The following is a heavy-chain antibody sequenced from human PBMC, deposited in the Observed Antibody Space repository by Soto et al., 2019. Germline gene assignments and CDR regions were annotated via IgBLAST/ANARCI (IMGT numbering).Heavy chain of an antibody. J-gene: IGHJ6*02. CDR1: GFTFSSYA. CDR3: AKSDSSGYQYYYYGMDV. D-gene: IGHD3-22*01. CDR2: ISGSGGST. Sequence: EVQLLESGGGLVQPGGSLRLSCAASGFTFSSYAMSWVRQAPGKGLEWVSAISGSGGSTYYADSVKGRFTISRDNSKNTLYLQMNSLRAEDTAVYYCAKSDSSGYQYYYYGMDVWGQGTTVTVSS. V-gene: IGHV3-23*01.